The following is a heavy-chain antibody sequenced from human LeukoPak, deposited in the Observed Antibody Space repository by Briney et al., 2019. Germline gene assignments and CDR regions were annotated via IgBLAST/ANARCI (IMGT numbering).Heavy chain of an antibody. Sequence: SETLSLTCAVYGGSFRGYSWTWIRQSPGKGLEWIGEINHSGSTNYNPSLKSRVTISVDSSKNQFSLRLSSVTAADTAVYYCAGWGLSDTYLIFDYWGHGTLVTVSS. D-gene: IGHD1-26*01. CDR3: AGWGLSDTYLIFDY. J-gene: IGHJ4*01. CDR2: INHSGST. V-gene: IGHV4-34*01. CDR1: GGSFRGYS.